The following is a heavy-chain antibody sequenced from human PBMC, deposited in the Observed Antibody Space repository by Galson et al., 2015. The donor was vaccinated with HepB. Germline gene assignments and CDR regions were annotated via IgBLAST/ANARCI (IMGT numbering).Heavy chain of an antibody. D-gene: IGHD3-22*01. CDR3: ARDIGAVVAIVY. V-gene: IGHV3-23*01. Sequence: SLRLSCAASGFTFSSYAMSWVRQAPGKGLKWVSGISGNGGSTYYVDSVKGRFTISRDNSKNTLYLQMNRLRAEDTAVYYCARDIGAVVAIVYWGQGTLVTVSS. J-gene: IGHJ4*02. CDR1: GFTFSSYA. CDR2: ISGNGGST.